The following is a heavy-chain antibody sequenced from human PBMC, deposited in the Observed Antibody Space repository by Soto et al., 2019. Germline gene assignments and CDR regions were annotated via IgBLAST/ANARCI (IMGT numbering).Heavy chain of an antibody. CDR2: ISYDGSNK. CDR1: GFTLSSYG. D-gene: IGHD3-10*01. V-gene: IGHV3-30-3*01. Sequence: QVQLVESGGDVVQPGRSLRLSCAASGFTLSSYGIHWVRQAPGKGLEWVAVISYDGSNKYYADPVKGRFTISRDNSKKTLHLQMNSLRPEDTAVYYCARDLDYGSKSYYNLDYWGQGTLVTVSS. CDR3: ARDLDYGSKSYYNLDY. J-gene: IGHJ4*02.